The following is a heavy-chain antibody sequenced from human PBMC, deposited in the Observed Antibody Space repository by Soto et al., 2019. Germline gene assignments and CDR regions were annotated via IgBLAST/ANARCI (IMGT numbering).Heavy chain of an antibody. Sequence: QVQLQESGPGLVKPSQTLSLTCTVSGGSISSGGYYWSWIRQHPGKGLEWIGYIYYSGSTYYNPSLTSRVTISVETSKNQFSLKLTSVTAADTAVYYCARGQYLQWYFDLWGRGTMVTVSS. D-gene: IGHD2-2*01. J-gene: IGHJ2*01. CDR1: GGSISSGGYY. CDR2: IYYSGST. V-gene: IGHV4-31*03. CDR3: ARGQYLQWYFDL.